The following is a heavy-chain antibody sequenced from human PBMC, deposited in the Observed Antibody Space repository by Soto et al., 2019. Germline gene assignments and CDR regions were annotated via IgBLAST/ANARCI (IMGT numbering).Heavy chain of an antibody. D-gene: IGHD2-2*01. V-gene: IGHV3-23*01. CDR2: ISGSGGST. J-gene: IGHJ4*02. CDR3: AKNQDPYIVVVPATSFDY. CDR1: GFTFSSYA. Sequence: EVQLLESGGGLVQPGGSLRLSCAASGFTFSSYAMSWVRQAPGKGLEWVSAISGSGGSTYYADSVKGRFTISRDNANNTLYLQMNSLRAEDTAVYYCAKNQDPYIVVVPATSFDYWGQGTLVTVSS.